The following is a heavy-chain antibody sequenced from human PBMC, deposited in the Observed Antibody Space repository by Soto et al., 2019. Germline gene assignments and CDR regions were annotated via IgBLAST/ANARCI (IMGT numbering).Heavy chain of an antibody. V-gene: IGHV4-59*01. CDR1: AGSISNYY. J-gene: IGHJ4*02. CDR3: ARERPPSYGVYYFDY. CDR2: IYSSGIT. D-gene: IGHD5-18*01. Sequence: SETLSLTCTVSAGSISNYYCNWIRYSTGKVLELIGYIYSSGITHYTPSHQNRGTISFDTSKILVSLKVNSVTAADSAVYYCARERPPSYGVYYFDYWGQGTSVT.